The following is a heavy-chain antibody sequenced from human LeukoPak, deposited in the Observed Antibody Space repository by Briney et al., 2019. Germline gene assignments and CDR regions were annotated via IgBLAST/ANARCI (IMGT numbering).Heavy chain of an antibody. CDR1: GFTFDDYA. D-gene: IGHD5-24*01. CDR3: AKGRDGYNFLFDY. Sequence: PGGSLRLSRAASGFTFDDYAMHWVRQAPGKGLEWVSGLSWNSGHIDYADSVKGRFTISRDNAKNSLYLQMNSLRADDTALYYCAKGRDGYNFLFDYWGQGALVTVSS. V-gene: IGHV3-9*01. J-gene: IGHJ4*02. CDR2: LSWNSGHI.